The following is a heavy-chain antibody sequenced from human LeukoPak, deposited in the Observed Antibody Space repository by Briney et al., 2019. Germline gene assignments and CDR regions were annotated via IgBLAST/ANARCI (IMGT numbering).Heavy chain of an antibody. J-gene: IGHJ4*02. D-gene: IGHD1-26*01. Sequence: GGSLRLSCAASGFTFSSYSMNWVRQAPGKGLEWVAVISYDGSNKYYADSVEGRFTISRDNAKNTVYLQMNSLRAEDTAVYYCARGSLGDGSLLIDYWGQGTLVTVSS. V-gene: IGHV3-30*03. CDR2: ISYDGSNK. CDR3: ARGSLGDGSLLIDY. CDR1: GFTFSSYS.